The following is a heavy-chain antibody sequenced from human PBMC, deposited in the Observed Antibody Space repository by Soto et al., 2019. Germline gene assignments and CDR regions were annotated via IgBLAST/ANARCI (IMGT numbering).Heavy chain of an antibody. CDR3: VRRGSGNYDY. Sequence: EVQLAESGGGMVQPGGSLRLSCVASGFTFSSYDMHWVRQAPGKGLEYVSAIRSNGGTTYYGNSLKGRFTISRENSKNTLYLQMGILRAEDIAVYYCVRRGSGNYDYWGQGTLVTVSS. J-gene: IGHJ4*02. CDR1: GFTFSSYD. V-gene: IGHV3-64*01. D-gene: IGHD1-7*01. CDR2: IRSNGGTT.